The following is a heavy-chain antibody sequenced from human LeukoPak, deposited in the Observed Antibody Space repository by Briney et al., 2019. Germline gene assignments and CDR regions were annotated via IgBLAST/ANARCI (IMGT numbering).Heavy chain of an antibody. CDR2: ISYDGSNK. CDR1: GFTFSSYA. Sequence: GGSLRLSCAASGFTFSSYAMHWVRQAPGKGLEWVAVISYDGSNKYYADSVKGRFTISRDNSKNTPYLQMNSLRAEDTAVYYCARDPLTAMAFDYWGQGTLVTVSS. V-gene: IGHV3-30-3*01. D-gene: IGHD5-18*01. J-gene: IGHJ4*02. CDR3: ARDPLTAMAFDY.